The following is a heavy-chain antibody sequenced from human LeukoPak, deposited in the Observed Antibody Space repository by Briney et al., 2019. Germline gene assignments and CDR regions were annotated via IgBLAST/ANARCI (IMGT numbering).Heavy chain of an antibody. D-gene: IGHD2/OR15-2a*01. J-gene: IGHJ6*02. CDR2: INAGTGNT. V-gene: IGHV1-3*01. CDR3: ARYAENNYGLDV. Sequence: ASAKVSCKASGYTFTNYPMHWVRQAPGQRLEWMGWINAGTGNTHHSQNFQGRVTITRDTSARTVYMELRSLRSEDTAVYYCARYAENNYGLDVWGQGTTVTVSS. CDR1: GYTFTNYP.